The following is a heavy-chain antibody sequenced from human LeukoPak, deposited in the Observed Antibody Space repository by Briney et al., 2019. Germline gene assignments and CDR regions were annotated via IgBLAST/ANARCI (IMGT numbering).Heavy chain of an antibody. D-gene: IGHD5-24*01. V-gene: IGHV3-23*01. CDR1: GFTFSNYA. CDR3: VRSGMATMGGAFDI. Sequence: PGGSLRLSCEASGFTFSNYAMSWVRQAPGKGLEWVSGICGHGISIYYADSVKGRFTISRDNSKSTLYLVMNSLRAEDTAVYYCVRSGMATMGGAFDIWGQGTMVTVSS. CDR2: ICGHGISI. J-gene: IGHJ3*02.